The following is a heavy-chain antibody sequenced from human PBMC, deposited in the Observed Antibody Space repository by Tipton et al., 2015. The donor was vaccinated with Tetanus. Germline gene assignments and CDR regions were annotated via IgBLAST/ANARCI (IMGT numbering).Heavy chain of an antibody. CDR2: IIIVFSSS. CDR1: GGILNNYA. Sequence: QLVQSGPEVKNPGSSVRVSCKASGGILNNYAISWVRQAPGQGLEWMGGIIIVFSSSNYAQKFQGRVTITADKSTSTVYLGLSNLRPEDTAVYYCARGSGWADFWGQGTQVTVSS. CDR3: ARGSGWADF. J-gene: IGHJ4*02. D-gene: IGHD6-19*01. V-gene: IGHV1-69*06.